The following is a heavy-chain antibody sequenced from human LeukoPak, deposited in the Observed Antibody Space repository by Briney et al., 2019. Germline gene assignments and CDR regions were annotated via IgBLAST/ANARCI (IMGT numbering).Heavy chain of an antibody. CDR3: ASSRQWLGHYFDY. D-gene: IGHD6-19*01. J-gene: IGHJ4*02. CDR2: IYYSGST. V-gene: IGHV4-59*12. Sequence: SETLSLTCTVSGGSISSYYWSWIRQPPGKGLEWIGYIYYSGSTNYNPSLKSRVTISVDTSKNQFSLKLSSVTAADTAVYYCASSRQWLGHYFDYWGQGTLVTVSS. CDR1: GGSISSYY.